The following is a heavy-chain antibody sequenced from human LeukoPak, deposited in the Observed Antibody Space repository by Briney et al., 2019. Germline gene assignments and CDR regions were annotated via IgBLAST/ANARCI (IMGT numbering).Heavy chain of an antibody. CDR2: ITSAGAP. CDR3: ARDPNGDYIGAFEF. CDR1: GFTFSNYA. D-gene: IGHD4-17*01. Sequence: SAGSLRLSCAASGFTFSNYAVMWVRQAPGQGLEWVSAITSAGAPRYADSVKGRFTISRDNSKNTLYLQMNSLRAEDTAQYSCARDPNGDYIGAFEFWGQGTGVTVSS. V-gene: IGHV3-23*01. J-gene: IGHJ3*01.